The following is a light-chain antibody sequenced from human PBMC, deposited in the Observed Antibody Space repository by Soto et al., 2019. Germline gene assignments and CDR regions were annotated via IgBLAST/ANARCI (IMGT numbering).Light chain of an antibody. CDR3: QQYSTLPHT. CDR1: QSVTSRY. CDR2: GVS. J-gene: IGKJ2*01. Sequence: ENVLTQSPGTLSLSPGERATLSCRATQSVTSRYFARYQQKPGQAPRLLIYGVSSRATDIPDRFSGSGSGTDFTLTISRLEPEDFVVYYCQQYSTLPHTFGQGTKLEVK. V-gene: IGKV3-20*01.